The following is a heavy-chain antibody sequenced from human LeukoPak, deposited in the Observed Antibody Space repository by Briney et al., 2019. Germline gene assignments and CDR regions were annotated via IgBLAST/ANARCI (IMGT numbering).Heavy chain of an antibody. J-gene: IGHJ4*02. CDR2: ISGSGGST. Sequence: GRSLRLSCAASGFTFSSYAMSWVRQAPGKGLEWVSAISGSGGSTYYADSVKGRFTISRDNSKNTLYLQMNSLRAEDTAVYYCAKDTPFGRGTTTIVYWGQGTLVTVSS. CDR3: AKDTPFGRGTTTIVY. D-gene: IGHD1-7*01. CDR1: GFTFSSYA. V-gene: IGHV3-23*01.